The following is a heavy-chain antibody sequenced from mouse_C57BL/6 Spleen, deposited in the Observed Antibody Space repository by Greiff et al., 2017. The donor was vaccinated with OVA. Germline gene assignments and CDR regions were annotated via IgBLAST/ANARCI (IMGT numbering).Heavy chain of an antibody. V-gene: IGHV5-17*01. D-gene: IGHD4-1*02. J-gene: IGHJ2*01. CDR2: ISSGSSTI. Sequence: EVQVVESGGGLVKPGGSLKLSCAASGFTFSDYGMHWVRQAPEKGLAWVVYISSGSSTIYYADTVKGRFTITRDNAKNTLFLQMRSLRSEDTAMYYCARWQLGRDYFDYWGQGTTLTVSS. CDR3: ARWQLGRDYFDY. CDR1: GFTFSDYG.